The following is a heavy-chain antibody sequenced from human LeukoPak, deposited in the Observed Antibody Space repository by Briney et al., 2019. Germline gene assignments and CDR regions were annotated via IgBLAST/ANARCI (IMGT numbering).Heavy chain of an antibody. J-gene: IGHJ4*02. V-gene: IGHV3-21*01. D-gene: IGHD3-10*01. CDR3: ARGAMVRGVTHDY. Sequence: GGSLRLSCAASGFTFSSYSMNWVRQAPGKGLEWVSSISSSSSYIHYADSVKGRFTISRDNAKKSLYLQMNSLRAEDTAVYYCARGAMVRGVTHDYWGQGTLVTVSS. CDR1: GFTFSSYS. CDR2: ISSSSSYI.